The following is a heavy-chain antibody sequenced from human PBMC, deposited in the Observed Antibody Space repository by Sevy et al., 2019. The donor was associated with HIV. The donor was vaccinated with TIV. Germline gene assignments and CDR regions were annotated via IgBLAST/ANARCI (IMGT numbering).Heavy chain of an antibody. V-gene: IGHV3-30*18. J-gene: IGHJ4*02. CDR2: ISYDGGKI. CDR3: AKDRYYGDYGEYFDS. CDR1: GFTFSSYA. Sequence: GGSLRLSCAASGFTFSSYAMEWVRQAPGKGLEWVAFISYDGGKIYYADSVKGRFTISNDNSKNTLYLQMTSLSDEDTAVYYCAKDRYYGDYGEYFDSWGQGTQVTVSS. D-gene: IGHD4-17*01.